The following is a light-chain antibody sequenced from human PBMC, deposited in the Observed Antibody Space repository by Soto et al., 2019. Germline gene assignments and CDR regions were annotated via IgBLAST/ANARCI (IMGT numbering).Light chain of an antibody. CDR2: FAS. J-gene: IGKJ4*01. Sequence: EIVMTQSPATLSVSPGEKATLSCRASQSVYNNLAWYQQKPGQAPRLLIYFASTRATGIPARFSGSGFGTDFSLTISSRQSEDFALYYCQQYTAWPLTFGGGTNVETK. V-gene: IGKV3-15*01. CDR1: QSVYNN. CDR3: QQYTAWPLT.